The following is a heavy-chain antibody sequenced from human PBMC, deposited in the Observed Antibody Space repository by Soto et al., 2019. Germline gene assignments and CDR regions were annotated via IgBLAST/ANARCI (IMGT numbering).Heavy chain of an antibody. CDR2: TRNKANSYAT. D-gene: IGHD3-22*01. CDR1: GFTFSDHY. CDR3: TRSRYYYDSSGQEENFDY. Sequence: EVQLVESGGGLVQPGGSLRLSCAASGFTFSDHYMDWVRQAPGKGLEWVGRTRNKANSYATAYAASVKGRFTISRDDSKNTAYLQMNSLKNEDTAVYYCTRSRYYYDSSGQEENFDYWGQGTLVTVSS. J-gene: IGHJ4*02. V-gene: IGHV3-72*01.